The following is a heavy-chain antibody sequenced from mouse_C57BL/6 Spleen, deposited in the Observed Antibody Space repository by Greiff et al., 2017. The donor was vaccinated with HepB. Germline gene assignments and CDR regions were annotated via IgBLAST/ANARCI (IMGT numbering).Heavy chain of an antibody. J-gene: IGHJ4*01. CDR1: GYAFSSYW. Sequence: VKLMESGAELVKPGASVEISCKASGYAFSSYWMNWVKQRPGKGLEWIGQIYPGDGDTNYNGKFKGKATLTADKSSSTAYMQLSSLTSEDSAVYFCASGTIYYGNPYWGQGTSVTVSS. CDR3: ASGTIYYGNPY. D-gene: IGHD2-1*01. V-gene: IGHV1-80*01. CDR2: IYPGDGDT.